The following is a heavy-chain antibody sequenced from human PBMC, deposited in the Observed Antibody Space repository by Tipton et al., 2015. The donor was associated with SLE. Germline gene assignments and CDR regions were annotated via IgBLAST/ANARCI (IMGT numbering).Heavy chain of an antibody. CDR3: AKTVAGAAYLFDL. J-gene: IGHJ4*02. CDR2: IYYNGFS. Sequence: TLSLTCTISGDSITSGPYYWAWIRQPPGKGLEWIGTIYYNGFSYQSPSLKSRITMSVDTSKTQFSLTLTSMTAADTAVYYCAKTVAGAAYLFDLWGQGTLVTVSS. V-gene: IGHV4-39*07. CDR1: GDSITSGPYY. D-gene: IGHD6-19*01.